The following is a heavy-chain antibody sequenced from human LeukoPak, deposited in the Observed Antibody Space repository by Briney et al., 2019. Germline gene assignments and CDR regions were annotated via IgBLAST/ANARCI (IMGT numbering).Heavy chain of an antibody. CDR3: ARQNLYNWFDS. CDR1: GASISSSY. D-gene: IGHD2-8*01. Sequence: SATLSLTCAVSGASISSSYWGWIRQSPGKGLEWIGYIQGRGSTDYNPSLKSRAIISLDRSKNDFSLKMSSVTAADTAVYYCARQNLYNWFDSWGQGALVTVSS. J-gene: IGHJ5*01. V-gene: IGHV4-59*08. CDR2: IQGRGST.